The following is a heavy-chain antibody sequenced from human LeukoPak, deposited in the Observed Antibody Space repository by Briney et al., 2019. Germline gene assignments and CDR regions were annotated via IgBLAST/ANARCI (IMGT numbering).Heavy chain of an antibody. CDR1: EFSFSDFF. J-gene: IGHJ6*02. CDR3: AADEGYSYATNYYYYGMDA. Sequence: GGSLRLPCAAAEFSFSDFFMSWIRQAPGKGLEWVSYSGSTCSHTNYADSVKGRFTISRGNAKNSVYLQMNSLRAEDSAVYYCAADEGYSYATNYYYYGMDAWGQGTTVTVSS. D-gene: IGHD5-18*01. CDR2: SGSTCSHT. V-gene: IGHV3-11*06.